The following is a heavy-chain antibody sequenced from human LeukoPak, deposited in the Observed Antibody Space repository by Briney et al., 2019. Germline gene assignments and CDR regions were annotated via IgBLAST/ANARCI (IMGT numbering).Heavy chain of an antibody. J-gene: IGHJ4*02. CDR1: GFTFSSYE. V-gene: IGHV3-48*03. CDR2: ISTSGSTI. Sequence: PGGSLRLSCAASGFTFSSYEMNWVRQAPGKGLEWVSYISTSGSTIHYADSVKGRFTFSRDNAKNSVYLQMNSLRAEDTAVYYCARVGNYYFWGQGTLVTVSS. CDR3: ARVGNYYF. D-gene: IGHD1-26*01.